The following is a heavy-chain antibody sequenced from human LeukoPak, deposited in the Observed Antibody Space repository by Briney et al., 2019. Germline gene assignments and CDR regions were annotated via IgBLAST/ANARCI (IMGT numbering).Heavy chain of an antibody. J-gene: IGHJ3*02. Sequence: GGSLRLSCAASGFTFSNYNMNWVRQAPGKGLEWVSSISSSSSYIYYADSVKGRLTISRDNAKNSLSLQMNSLRAEDTAVYYCARMAGYCSGGSYCSFAFDIWGQGTMVTVSS. CDR1: GFTFSNYN. CDR2: ISSSSSYI. CDR3: ARMAGYCSGGSYCSFAFDI. V-gene: IGHV3-21*01. D-gene: IGHD2-15*01.